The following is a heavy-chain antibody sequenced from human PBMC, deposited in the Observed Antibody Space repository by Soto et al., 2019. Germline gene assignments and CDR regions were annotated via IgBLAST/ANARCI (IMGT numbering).Heavy chain of an antibody. Sequence: SLRLSCAASGFTVSSNYMSWVRQAPGKGLEWVSVIYSGGSNKYYADSVKGRFTISRDNSKNTLYLQMNSLRAEDTAVYYCARAAGSGYYSAPEGDYYYGMDVWGQGTTVTVSS. V-gene: IGHV3-66*02. CDR1: GFTVSSNY. CDR3: ARAAGSGYYSAPEGDYYYGMDV. D-gene: IGHD3-3*01. J-gene: IGHJ6*02. CDR2: IYSGGSNK.